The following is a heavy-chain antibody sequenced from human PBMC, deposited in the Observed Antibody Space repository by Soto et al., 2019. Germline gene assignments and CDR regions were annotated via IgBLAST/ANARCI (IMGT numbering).Heavy chain of an antibody. V-gene: IGHV3-48*02. CDR2: ITSTSRTI. J-gene: IGHJ4*02. D-gene: IGHD3-22*01. CDR1: GFSLSSYS. CDR3: ARDYYDSSGFYY. Sequence: EVRLVETGGGLIQPGGSLRLSCVASGFSLSSYSMNWVRQAPGKGLEWVSYITSTSRTIYYADSVKGRFTISRDNARNSLYLQMNSLRDEDTAVYYCARDYYDSSGFYYWGQGTLVTVSS.